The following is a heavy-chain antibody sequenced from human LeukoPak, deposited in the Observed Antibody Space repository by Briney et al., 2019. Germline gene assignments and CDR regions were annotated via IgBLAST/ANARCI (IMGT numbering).Heavy chain of an antibody. Sequence: ASGKVSCKAAGHTFTSYGISWVRQAPGQGLEWMGWISAYNGNTNYAQKLQGRVTMTTDTSTSTAYVELRSLRSDDTAVYYCARLAAAGPTPLDYWGQGTLVTVSS. V-gene: IGHV1-18*01. CDR1: GHTFTSYG. CDR3: ARLAAAGPTPLDY. CDR2: ISAYNGNT. J-gene: IGHJ4*02. D-gene: IGHD6-13*01.